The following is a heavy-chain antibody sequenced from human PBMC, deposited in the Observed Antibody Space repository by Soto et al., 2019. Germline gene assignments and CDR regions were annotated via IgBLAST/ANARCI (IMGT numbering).Heavy chain of an antibody. V-gene: IGHV6-1*01. CDR2: TYYRSKWYN. CDR3: AIVHLISQPRRLTGKISSSTPVYYYYGMDV. Sequence: PSQTLSLTCAISGDSVSSNSAAWNWIRQSPSRGLKRLGRTYYRSKWYNDYAVSVKSRITINPDTSKNQFSLQLNSVTPKDTAVYYCAIVHLISQPRRLTGKISSSTPVYYYYGMDVWGQGTTVTVSS. D-gene: IGHD6-6*01. CDR1: GDSVSSNSAA. J-gene: IGHJ6*02.